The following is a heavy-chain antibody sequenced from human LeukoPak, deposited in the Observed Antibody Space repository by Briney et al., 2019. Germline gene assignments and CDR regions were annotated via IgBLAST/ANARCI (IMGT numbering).Heavy chain of an antibody. CDR2: ISSDGSNK. V-gene: IGHV3-30*04. CDR1: GFTFSNYA. J-gene: IGHJ3*02. CDR3: ARDPTSSWETAFDI. Sequence: GGSLRLSCAASGFTFSNYAMHWVRQAPGKGLEWVAVISSDGSNKYYADSMKGRFTISRDNSKNTLYLQMNSLRGEDTAVYSCARDPTSSWETAFDIWGQGTTVTVSS. D-gene: IGHD1-26*01.